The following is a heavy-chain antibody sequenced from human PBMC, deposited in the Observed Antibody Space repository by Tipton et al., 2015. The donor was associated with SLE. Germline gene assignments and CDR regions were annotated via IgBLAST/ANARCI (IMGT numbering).Heavy chain of an antibody. J-gene: IGHJ6*02. CDR1: GGSMSSHY. V-gene: IGHV4-59*11. CDR3: ARSQLGGYFYSLDV. CDR2: IYYNGRT. D-gene: IGHD1-1*01. Sequence: GLVKPSETLSLTCTVSGGSMSSHYWSWIRKPPGKGLEWIGYIYYNGRTNYNPSLKSRVTISASTSKKEFSLKLNSMTAADSALYYCARSQLGGYFYSLDVWGQGTTVSVSS.